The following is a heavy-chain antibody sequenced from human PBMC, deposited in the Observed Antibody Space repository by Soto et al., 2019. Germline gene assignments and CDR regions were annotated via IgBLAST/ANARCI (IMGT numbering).Heavy chain of an antibody. D-gene: IGHD2-2*02. CDR1: GYSFTSYW. CDR2: IYPGDSDT. J-gene: IGHJ4*02. Sequence: GESLKISCKGSGYSFTSYWIGWVRQMPGKGLEWMGIIYPGDSDTRYSPSFQGQVTISADKSISTAYLQWSSLKASDTAMYYCAKSPNFYCSSPNCYKYYFDHWGQGTRVTVSS. V-gene: IGHV5-51*01. CDR3: AKSPNFYCSSPNCYKYYFDH.